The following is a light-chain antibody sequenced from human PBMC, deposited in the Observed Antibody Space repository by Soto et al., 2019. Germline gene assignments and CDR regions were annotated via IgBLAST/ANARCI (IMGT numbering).Light chain of an antibody. J-gene: IGLJ1*01. V-gene: IGLV1-44*01. CDR1: SSNIGGNT. Sequence: VLAQPPSASGTPGQRVTISCSGSSSNIGGNTVNWYQQLPGTAPKLLVYSNYQRPSGVPDRFSGSKSGTSASLAISGLQSEDEADYYCAAWDDNLNGPGYVFGTGTKVTVL. CDR2: SNY. CDR3: AAWDDNLNGPGYV.